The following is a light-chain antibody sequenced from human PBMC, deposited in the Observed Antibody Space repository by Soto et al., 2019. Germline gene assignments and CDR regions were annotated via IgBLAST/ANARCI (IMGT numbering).Light chain of an antibody. CDR1: QRISSW. CDR3: QQQSNWPWT. Sequence: IQMTQSPSSLSASVGDRVILTCRASQRISSWLAWYHQRPGKAPKLLIYATSTLETGVPSRFSGSGSGRDFTLTISSLEPEEFAVYYCQQQSNWPWTFGQGTKVDIK. V-gene: IGKV1-12*01. J-gene: IGKJ1*01. CDR2: ATS.